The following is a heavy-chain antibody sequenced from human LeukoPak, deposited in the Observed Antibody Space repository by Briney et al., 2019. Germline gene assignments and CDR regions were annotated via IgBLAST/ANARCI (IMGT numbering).Heavy chain of an antibody. Sequence: ASVKISCKASGYTFTNYDINWVRQATGQGLEWMGWMNPNSGNTGYAQKFQGRVTMTRNTSISTAYMELSSLRSEDTAVYYCARGLGGYDSSGYYYVQDFDYWGQGTLVTVSS. J-gene: IGHJ4*02. D-gene: IGHD3-22*01. CDR3: ARGLGGYDSSGYYYVQDFDY. V-gene: IGHV1-8*01. CDR1: GYTFTNYD. CDR2: MNPNSGNT.